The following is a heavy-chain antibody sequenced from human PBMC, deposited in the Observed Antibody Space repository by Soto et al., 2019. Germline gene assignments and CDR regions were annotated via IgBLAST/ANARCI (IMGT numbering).Heavy chain of an antibody. V-gene: IGHV3-48*03. CDR1: GFTFSSYE. J-gene: IGHJ4*02. CDR2: ISSSGSTI. Sequence: EVQLVESGGGLVQPGGSLRLSCAASGFTFSSYEMNWVRQAPGKGLEWVSYISSSGSTIYYADSVKGRFTISRDNAKNSLYLQMNSLRAEDTAVYYCASLGNNGGAVDYWGQGTLVTVSS. D-gene: IGHD7-27*01. CDR3: ASLGNNGGAVDY.